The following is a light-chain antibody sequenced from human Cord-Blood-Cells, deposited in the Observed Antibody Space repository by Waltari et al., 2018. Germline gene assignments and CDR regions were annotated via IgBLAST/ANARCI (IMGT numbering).Light chain of an antibody. CDR2: GKN. J-gene: IGLJ2*01. Sequence: SSELTQDPAVSVALGQTVRITCQGDSLRSYYASWYQQKPGQAPVLVIYGKNNRPSGIPDRFSGSGQETPASLTITGARAENEADYYGTSRDSGGTHVVFGEGTKLPV. CDR3: TSRDSGGTHVV. V-gene: IGLV3-19*01. CDR1: SLRSYY.